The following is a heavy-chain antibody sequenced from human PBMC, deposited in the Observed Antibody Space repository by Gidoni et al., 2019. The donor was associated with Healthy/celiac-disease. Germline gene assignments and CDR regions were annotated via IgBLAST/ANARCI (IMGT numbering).Heavy chain of an antibody. CDR3: AKDPSLIYGSGNDAFDI. J-gene: IGHJ3*02. V-gene: IGHV3-23*01. CDR1: GFTLSSYA. CDR2: ISGGGSST. Sequence: EVQLLESGGGLVQPGGSLTLSCAASGFTLSSYAMRWGRPAPGKGLEWVSAISGGGSSTYYANSVKGRFTISRDNSKNTLYLQMNSLRAEDTAVYYCAKDPSLIYGSGNDAFDIWGQGTMVTVSS. D-gene: IGHD3-10*01.